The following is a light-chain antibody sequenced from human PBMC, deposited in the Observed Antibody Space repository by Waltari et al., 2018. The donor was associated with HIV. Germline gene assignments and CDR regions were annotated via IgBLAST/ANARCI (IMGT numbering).Light chain of an antibody. Sequence: VTISCTGSSSDVGTYNYVSWYQQHPGKAPKLMIYEVNKRPSGVPDRFSGSKSGNTASLTVSGLQAEDEANYYCSSYAGRNNYVFGTGTEVT. CDR1: SSDVGTYNY. CDR3: SSYAGRNNYV. V-gene: IGLV2-8*01. CDR2: EVN. J-gene: IGLJ1*01.